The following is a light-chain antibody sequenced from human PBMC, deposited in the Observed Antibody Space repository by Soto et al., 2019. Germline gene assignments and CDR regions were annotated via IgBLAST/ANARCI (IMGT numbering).Light chain of an antibody. CDR3: QQYGNSPLT. V-gene: IGKV3-20*01. Sequence: EIVLTQSPGTLSLSPGERVTLSCRATQDVSSTYLAWYQQKPGQAPRLLMYGTSNRATGIPDRFSGSGSGTDFTLTISRLEPEDFAVYYCQQYGNSPLTFGQGTRLEIK. J-gene: IGKJ5*01. CDR2: GTS. CDR1: QDVSSTY.